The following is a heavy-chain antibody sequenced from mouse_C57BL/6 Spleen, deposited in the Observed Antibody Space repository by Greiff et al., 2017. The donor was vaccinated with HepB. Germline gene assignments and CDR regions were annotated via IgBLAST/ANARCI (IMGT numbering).Heavy chain of an antibody. CDR2: INPNYGTT. Sequence: EVQLQQSGPELVKPGASVKISCKASGYSFTDYNMNWVKQSNGKSLEWIGVINPNYGTTSYNQKFKGKATLTVDQSSSTAYMQLNSLTSEDYAVYYWAILTTVVATDAMDYWGQGTSVTVSS. CDR1: GYSFTDYN. V-gene: IGHV1-39*01. J-gene: IGHJ4*01. D-gene: IGHD1-1*01. CDR3: AILTTVVATDAMDY.